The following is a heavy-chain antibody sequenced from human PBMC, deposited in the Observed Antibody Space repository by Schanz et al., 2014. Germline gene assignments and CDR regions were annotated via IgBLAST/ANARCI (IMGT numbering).Heavy chain of an antibody. J-gene: IGHJ4*02. CDR1: GFTFSTYA. Sequence: VQLVESGGGVVQPGRSLRLSCAASGFTFSTYAMHWVRQAPGKGLEWVAYISNDGSSKYYADSVKGRFTISRDNSKNTLHLQMNSLRAEDTAFYYCAREDLTVVPAAIYYYFDYWGQGTLVTVSS. D-gene: IGHD2-2*01. CDR2: ISNDGSSK. CDR3: AREDLTVVPAAIYYYFDY. V-gene: IGHV3-30*07.